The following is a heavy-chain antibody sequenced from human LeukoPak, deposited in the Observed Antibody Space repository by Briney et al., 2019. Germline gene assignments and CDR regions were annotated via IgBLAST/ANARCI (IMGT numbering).Heavy chain of an antibody. CDR2: IIPIFGTA. CDR3: AREYNDILTGYYPHLDY. V-gene: IGHV1-69*13. D-gene: IGHD3-9*01. Sequence: SVKVSCKASGGTFSSYAISWVRQAPGQGLEWVGGIIPIFGTANYAQKFQGRVAITADESTSTAYMELSSLRSEDTAVYYCAREYNDILTGYYPHLDYWGQGTLVTVSS. J-gene: IGHJ4*02. CDR1: GGTFSSYA.